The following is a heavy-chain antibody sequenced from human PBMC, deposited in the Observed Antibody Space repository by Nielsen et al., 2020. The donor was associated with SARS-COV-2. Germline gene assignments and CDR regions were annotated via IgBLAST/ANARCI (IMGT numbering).Heavy chain of an antibody. CDR2: ISYDGSNK. Sequence: GGSLRLSCAASGFTFSSHGMHWVRQAPGKGLEWVAVISYDGSNKYYADSVKGRFTISRDNSKNTLYLQMNSLRAEDTAVYYCARGWSYHYWGKGTLVTVSS. J-gene: IGHJ4*02. V-gene: IGHV3-30*03. CDR1: GFTFSSHG. CDR3: ARGWSYHY. D-gene: IGHD1-26*01.